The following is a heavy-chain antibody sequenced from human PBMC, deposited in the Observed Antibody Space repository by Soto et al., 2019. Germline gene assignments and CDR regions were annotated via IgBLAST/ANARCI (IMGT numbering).Heavy chain of an antibody. D-gene: IGHD2-21*01. V-gene: IGHV1-2*04. CDR3: ARDSGGEKWRVNGMDV. Sequence: ASVKVSCKASGYTFTGYYMHWVRQAPGQGLEWMGWINPNSGGTNYAQKFQGWVTMTRDTSISTAYMELSRLRSDDTAVYYCARDSGGEKWRVNGMDVWGQGTTVTVSS. CDR1: GYTFTGYY. CDR2: INPNSGGT. J-gene: IGHJ6*02.